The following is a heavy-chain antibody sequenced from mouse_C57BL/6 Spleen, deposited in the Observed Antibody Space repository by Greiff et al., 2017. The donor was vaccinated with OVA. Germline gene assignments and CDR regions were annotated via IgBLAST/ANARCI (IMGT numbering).Heavy chain of an antibody. J-gene: IGHJ4*01. CDR3: ARGYGSSYVDAMYY. Sequence: QVQLQQPGAELVKPGASVKLSCKASGYTFTSYWMQWVKQRPGQGLEWIGEIDPSDSYTNYNQKFKGKATLTVDTSSSTAYMQLSSLTSEDSAVYYCARGYGSSYVDAMYYWGQGTSVTVSS. CDR2: IDPSDSYT. V-gene: IGHV1-50*01. D-gene: IGHD1-1*01. CDR1: GYTFTSYW.